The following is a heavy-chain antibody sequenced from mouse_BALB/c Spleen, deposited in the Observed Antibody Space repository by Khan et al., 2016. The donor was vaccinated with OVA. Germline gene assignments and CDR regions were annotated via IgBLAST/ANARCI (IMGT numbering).Heavy chain of an antibody. CDR1: GYTFTNYW. CDR2: IYPGDGRT. CDR3: ARNAYFGNYFDY. J-gene: IGHJ2*01. D-gene: IGHD2-10*01. Sequence: QVQLQQSGAELVKTGASVKLSCKASGYTFTNYWVHWVKQRPGQGLEWIGEIYPGDGRTNNNEKFKTKATLTVDNSSSTAYMQLSSLTSEDSAVYYCARNAYFGNYFDYWGQGTTLTVSS. V-gene: IGHV1S81*02.